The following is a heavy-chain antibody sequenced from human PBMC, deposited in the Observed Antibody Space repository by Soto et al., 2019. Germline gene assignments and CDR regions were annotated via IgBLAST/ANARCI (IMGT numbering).Heavy chain of an antibody. CDR3: ARGEMATIPSLDD. Sequence: QVQLVQSGAEVKKPGSSVKVSCKASGGTFSSYAISWVRQAPGQGLEWMGGIIPIFGTANYAQKFQGRVTITADEATGTAYMARSGLRSEDTAVYYGARGEMATIPSLDDWGQGTPVTVSS. CDR2: IIPIFGTA. J-gene: IGHJ4*02. D-gene: IGHD5-12*01. CDR1: GGTFSSYA. V-gene: IGHV1-69*12.